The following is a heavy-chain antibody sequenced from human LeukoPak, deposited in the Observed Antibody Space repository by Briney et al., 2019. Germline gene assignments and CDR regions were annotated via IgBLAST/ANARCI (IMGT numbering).Heavy chain of an antibody. CDR3: ARGGSSWFSWGAFDI. V-gene: IGHV4-39*07. J-gene: IGHJ3*02. Sequence: SETLSLTCTVSGGSISSSSYYWGWIRQPPGKGLEWIGSIYYSGTTYYNPSLKSRVTISVDTSKNQFSLKLSSVTAADTAVYYCARGGSSWFSWGAFDIWGQGTMVTVSS. D-gene: IGHD6-13*01. CDR1: GGSISSSSYY. CDR2: IYYSGTT.